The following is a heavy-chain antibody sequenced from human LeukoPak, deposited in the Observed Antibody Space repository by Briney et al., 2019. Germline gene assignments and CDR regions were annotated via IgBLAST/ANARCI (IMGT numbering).Heavy chain of an antibody. CDR3: ARDVQVATIYPLDY. D-gene: IGHD5-12*01. CDR1: GFTFSSYG. CDR2: IRYDGSNK. J-gene: IGHJ4*02. V-gene: IGHV3-30*02. Sequence: GGSLRLSCAASGFTFSSYGMHWVRQAPGKGLEWVAFIRYDGSNKYYADSVKGRFTISRDNSKNTLYLQMNSLRAEDAAVYYCARDVQVATIYPLDYWGQGTLVTVSS.